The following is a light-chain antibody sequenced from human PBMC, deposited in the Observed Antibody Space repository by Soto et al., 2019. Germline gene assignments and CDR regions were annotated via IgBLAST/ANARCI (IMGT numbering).Light chain of an antibody. CDR2: GAS. V-gene: IGKV3-20*01. CDR3: QQYGSSLIT. Sequence: EIVLTQSPGTLSLSPGERATLSCRASESLSSSYLAWYQQKPGQAPRLLIYGASSRATGIPDRFSGSGSGTDFTLTISRLEPGDFAVYYCQQYGSSLITFGQGTRLEMK. J-gene: IGKJ5*01. CDR1: ESLSSSY.